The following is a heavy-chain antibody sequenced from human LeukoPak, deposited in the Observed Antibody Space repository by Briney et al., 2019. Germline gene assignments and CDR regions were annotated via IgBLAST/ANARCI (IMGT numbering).Heavy chain of an antibody. Sequence: SETLSLTCAVYGGSFSGYYWSWIRQPPGKGLEWIGEINHSGSTNYNPSLKSRVTISVDTSKNQFSLKLSSVTAADTAVYYCASRLPYYYDSSGYYTDYWGQGTLVTVSS. CDR3: ASRLPYYYDSSGYYTDY. V-gene: IGHV4-34*01. CDR2: INHSGST. CDR1: GGSFSGYY. D-gene: IGHD3-22*01. J-gene: IGHJ4*02.